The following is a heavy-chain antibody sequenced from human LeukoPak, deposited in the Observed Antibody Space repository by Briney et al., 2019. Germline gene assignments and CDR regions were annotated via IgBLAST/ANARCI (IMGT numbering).Heavy chain of an antibody. J-gene: IGHJ4*02. CDR3: ASCTDPTGFDY. CDR2: INHSGST. CDR1: GGSFSGYY. V-gene: IGHV4-34*01. D-gene: IGHD2-8*01. Sequence: SETLSLTCAVDGGSFSGYYWSWIRQAPGKGLEWIGEINHSGSTNYNPSLKSRVAMSVDTSKNQFSLKLSSVTAADTAVYYCASCTDPTGFDYWGQGTLVTVSS.